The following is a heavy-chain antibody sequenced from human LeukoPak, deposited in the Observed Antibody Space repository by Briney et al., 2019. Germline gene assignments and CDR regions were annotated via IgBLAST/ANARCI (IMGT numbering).Heavy chain of an antibody. CDR1: GLTFRSYS. V-gene: IGHV3-21*01. CDR3: ARVGGYSGYDGTDY. J-gene: IGHJ4*02. CDR2: IRSCSYYI. Sequence: GGSLRLSCAASGLTFRSYSMNWLPQAPGRGLEWVSSIRSCSYYIYYADSVRRRFTISRQNAKNSLSLKMSSLRAEDTSVYYCARVGGYSGYDGTDYWGQGTLVTVSS. D-gene: IGHD5-12*01.